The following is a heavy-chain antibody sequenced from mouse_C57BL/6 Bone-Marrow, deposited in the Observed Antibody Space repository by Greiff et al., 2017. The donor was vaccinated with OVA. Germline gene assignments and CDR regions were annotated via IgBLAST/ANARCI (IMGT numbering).Heavy chain of an antibody. J-gene: IGHJ2*01. Sequence: EVMLVESGGDLVKPGGSLKLSCAASGFTFSSYGMSWVRQTPDKRLEWVATISSGGSYTYYPDSVKGRFTISRDNAKNTLYLQMSSLKSEDTAMYYCASLYFDDWGQGTTLTVSS. V-gene: IGHV5-6*02. CDR3: ASLYFDD. CDR1: GFTFSSYG. CDR2: ISSGGSYT.